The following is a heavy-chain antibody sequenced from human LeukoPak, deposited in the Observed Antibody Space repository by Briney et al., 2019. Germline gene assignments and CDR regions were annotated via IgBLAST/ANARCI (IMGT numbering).Heavy chain of an antibody. Sequence: GASVKVSCKASGGTFSSYVISWVRQAPGQGLEWMGWINPNSGGTNYAQKFQGRVTMTRDTSISTAYMELSRLRSDDTAVYYCARVGGLVGATEFDYWGQGTLVTVSS. CDR2: INPNSGGT. CDR3: ARVGGLVGATEFDY. V-gene: IGHV1-2*02. CDR1: GGTFSSYV. D-gene: IGHD1-26*01. J-gene: IGHJ4*02.